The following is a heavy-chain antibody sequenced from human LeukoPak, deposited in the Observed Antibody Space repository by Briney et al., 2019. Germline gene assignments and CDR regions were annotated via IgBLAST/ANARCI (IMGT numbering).Heavy chain of an antibody. J-gene: IGHJ5*02. CDR2: INPNSGGT. Sequence: GASVKVSCKASGYTFTGYYMHWVRQAPGQGLEWMGWINPNSGGTNYAQKLQGRVTMTRDTSISTAYMELSRLRSDDTAVYYCAREVGYCSGVSCETWWFDPWGQGTLVTVSS. D-gene: IGHD2-15*01. CDR1: GYTFTGYY. V-gene: IGHV1-2*02. CDR3: AREVGYCSGVSCETWWFDP.